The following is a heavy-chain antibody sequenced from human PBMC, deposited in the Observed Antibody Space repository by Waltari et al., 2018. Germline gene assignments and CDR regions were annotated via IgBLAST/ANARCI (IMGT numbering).Heavy chain of an antibody. Sequence: QVQLQESGPGLVKPSETLSLTCTVSGYSISSGYYWGWIRQPPGKGLEWIGSIYHSGSTYYNPSLKSRVTISVDTSKNQFSLKPSSVTAADTAVYYCARRSWYYFDYWGQGTLVTVSS. D-gene: IGHD6-13*01. CDR2: IYHSGST. V-gene: IGHV4-38-2*02. CDR1: GYSISSGYY. J-gene: IGHJ4*02. CDR3: ARRSWYYFDY.